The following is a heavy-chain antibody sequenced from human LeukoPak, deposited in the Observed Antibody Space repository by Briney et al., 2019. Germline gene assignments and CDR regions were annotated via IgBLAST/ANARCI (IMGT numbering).Heavy chain of an antibody. Sequence: GGSLRLSCAASGFTFDDYAMHWVRQAPGKGLEWVSGISWNSGSIGYADSVKGRFTISRDNAKNSLYLQMNSLRAEDTALYYCAKGFYYYGSGSRNFDYWGQGTLVTVSS. J-gene: IGHJ4*02. CDR1: GFTFDDYA. CDR2: ISWNSGSI. V-gene: IGHV3-9*01. D-gene: IGHD3-10*01. CDR3: AKGFYYYGSGSRNFDY.